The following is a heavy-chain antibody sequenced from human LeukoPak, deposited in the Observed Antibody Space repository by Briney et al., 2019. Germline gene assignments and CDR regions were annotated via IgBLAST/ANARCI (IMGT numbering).Heavy chain of an antibody. CDR1: GYSFTAYY. J-gene: IGHJ4*02. CDR2: INPNSGVT. Sequence: ASVKVSCKASGYSFTAYYMHWVRQAPGQGLEWMGWINPNSGVTNYAQKFQGRVTMTRDTSINTAYMELSRLRSDDTAMYYCARDDSSSWSPATYSGQGTLVTVSS. D-gene: IGHD6-13*01. V-gene: IGHV1-2*02. CDR3: ARDDSSSWSPATY.